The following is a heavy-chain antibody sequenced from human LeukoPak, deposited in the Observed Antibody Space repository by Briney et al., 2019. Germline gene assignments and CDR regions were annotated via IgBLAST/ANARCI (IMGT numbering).Heavy chain of an antibody. D-gene: IGHD2-15*01. CDR3: AREWGGRV. Sequence: PGGSLRLSCVASGFTFSSNWMSWVRQAPGKGLEGVATIQQDGTEKYYMDSVKGRFTISRDNAKNSLYLQMNSLRAEDTAVYYCAREWGGRVWGQGTTVTVSS. V-gene: IGHV3-7*01. CDR2: IQQDGTEK. CDR1: GFTFSSNW. J-gene: IGHJ6*02.